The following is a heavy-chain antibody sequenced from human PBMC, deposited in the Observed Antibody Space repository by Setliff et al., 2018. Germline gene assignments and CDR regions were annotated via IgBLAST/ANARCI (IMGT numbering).Heavy chain of an antibody. CDR2: VDPEDGHT. D-gene: IGHD3-10*01. V-gene: IGHV1-69-2*01. CDR1: GFTFSSYS. J-gene: IGHJ4*02. CDR3: TTGLRHGVPYFDL. Sequence: GGSLRLSCAASGFTFSSYSMTWVRQAPGKGLEWMGRVDPEDGHTKYAEKFQGRITISADMSLDIAHMELGSLTSEDTAVYYCTTGLRHGVPYFDLWGQGTLVTVSS.